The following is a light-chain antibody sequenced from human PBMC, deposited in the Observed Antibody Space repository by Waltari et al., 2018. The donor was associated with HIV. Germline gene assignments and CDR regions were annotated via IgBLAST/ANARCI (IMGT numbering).Light chain of an antibody. J-gene: IGKJ1*01. CDR3: QEYKSSSRT. CDR1: QTINQW. V-gene: IGKV1-5*03. CDR2: EAS. Sequence: DIRMTQSPSTVSASVGDRVTITCRASQTINQWLAWYQQKSGTAPNLLISEASNLESGVPSRFSGSGSGTQFTLTISSLQPDDFATYYCQEYKSSSRTFGQGTRVEI.